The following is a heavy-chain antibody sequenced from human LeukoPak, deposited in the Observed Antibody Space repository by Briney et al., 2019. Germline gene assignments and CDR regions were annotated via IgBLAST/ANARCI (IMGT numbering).Heavy chain of an antibody. J-gene: IGHJ4*02. CDR3: ARFKGSAPPYYFDY. CDR2: IYYSGSF. Sequence: SETLSLTCTVSGGSISNFHWGWIRQPPVKGLEWIGYIYYSGSFNYKPSLKSRVTISVDTSKNQFSLKLSSVTAADTAVYYCARFKGSAPPYYFDYWGQGTVVTVSS. CDR1: GGSISNFH. V-gene: IGHV4-59*08.